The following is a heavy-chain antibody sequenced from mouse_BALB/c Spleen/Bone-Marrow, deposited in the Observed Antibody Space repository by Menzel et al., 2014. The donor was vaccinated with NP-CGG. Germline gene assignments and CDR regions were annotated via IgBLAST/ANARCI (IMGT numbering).Heavy chain of an antibody. D-gene: IGHD2-1*01. CDR3: ARIYYGNYY. Sequence: VQMQQSGAELVRPGTSEKGSCKASGYDFSNYLIEWVKQRPGKGLEWIGVINPGSGGTNYNEKFKGKATLTADKSSSTAYMQLSSLTSDDSAVYFCARIYYGNYYWGQGTTLTVPS. CDR1: GYDFSNYL. J-gene: IGHJ2*01. CDR2: INPGSGGT. V-gene: IGHV1-54*01.